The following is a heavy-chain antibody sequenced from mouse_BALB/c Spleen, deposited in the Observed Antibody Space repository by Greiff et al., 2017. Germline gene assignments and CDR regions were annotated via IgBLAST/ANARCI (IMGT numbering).Heavy chain of an antibody. Sequence: QVHVKQSGAELAKPGASVKMSCKASGYTFTSYWMHWVKQRPGQGLEWIGYINPSTGYTEYNQKFKDKATLTADKSSSTAYMQLSSLTSEDSAVYYCARSYDYDERAWFAYWGQGTLVTVSA. CDR3: ARSYDYDERAWFAY. V-gene: IGHV1-7*01. D-gene: IGHD2-4*01. J-gene: IGHJ3*01. CDR1: GYTFTSYW. CDR2: INPSTGYT.